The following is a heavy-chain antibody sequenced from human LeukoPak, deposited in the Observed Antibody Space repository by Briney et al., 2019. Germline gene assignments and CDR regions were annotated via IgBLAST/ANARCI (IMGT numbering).Heavy chain of an antibody. D-gene: IGHD6-19*01. V-gene: IGHV3-53*05. Sequence: GGSLRLSCAASGFIVSINYMSWVRQAPGKGLEWVSVIYSDGNTDYADSVKGRFTISRDDSKNTLYLQMSGLRAEDTAVYYCARDGGSGWSSAFFDHWGQGTLVSVSS. J-gene: IGHJ4*02. CDR3: ARDGGSGWSSAFFDH. CDR1: GFIVSINY. CDR2: IYSDGNT.